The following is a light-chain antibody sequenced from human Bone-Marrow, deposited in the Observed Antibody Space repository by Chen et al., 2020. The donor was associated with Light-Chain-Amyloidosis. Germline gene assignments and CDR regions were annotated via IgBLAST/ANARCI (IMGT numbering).Light chain of an antibody. J-gene: IGLJ3*02. Sequence: QSAPTPPAPVSGSPGQSITISRTASNSDVVNYNLVSWYQHHPGKAPRPIIYGDFKRPSGVSNRFSGSKSGNTASLTISGLQNEDEAHYHCCAYTGSSTWVFGGGTKLTVL. CDR1: NSDVVNYNL. V-gene: IGLV2-23*01. CDR2: GDF. CDR3: CAYTGSSTWV.